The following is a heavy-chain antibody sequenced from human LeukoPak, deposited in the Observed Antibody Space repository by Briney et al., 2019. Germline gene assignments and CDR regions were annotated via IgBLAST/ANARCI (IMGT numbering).Heavy chain of an antibody. CDR2: VNHSGST. D-gene: IGHD3-16*01. J-gene: IGHJ4*02. CDR1: GESFSGYY. Sequence: SETLSLTCAVYGESFSGYYWSWIRQSPGKGLEWIGEVNHSGSTNYSPSLKSRLTISVDTSKNQFSLKLSSVTAADTAVYFCARDRALGSGKYYFDYWGQGTLVTVSS. CDR3: ARDRALGSGKYYFDY. V-gene: IGHV4-34*01.